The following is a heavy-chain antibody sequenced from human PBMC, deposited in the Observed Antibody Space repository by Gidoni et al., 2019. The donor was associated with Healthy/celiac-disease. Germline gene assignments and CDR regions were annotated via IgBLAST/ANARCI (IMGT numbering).Heavy chain of an antibody. D-gene: IGHD5-12*01. CDR3: ARENIVATGGDFRYYYYYGMDV. CDR1: GFTFSSYG. Sequence: QVQLVESGGGVVQPGRSLRLSCAASGFTFSSYGMPWVRQAPGKGLEWVAVIWYDGSNKYYADSVKGRFTISRDNSKNTLYLQMNSLRAEDTAVYYCARENIVATGGDFRYYYYYGMDVWGQGTTVTVSS. V-gene: IGHV3-33*01. J-gene: IGHJ6*02. CDR2: IWYDGSNK.